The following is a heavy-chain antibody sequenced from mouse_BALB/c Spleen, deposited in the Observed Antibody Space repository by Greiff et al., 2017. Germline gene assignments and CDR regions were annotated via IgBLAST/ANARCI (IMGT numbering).Heavy chain of an antibody. J-gene: IGHJ3*01. D-gene: IGHD2-14*01. V-gene: IGHV5-6-5*01. Sequence: EVKVVESGGGLVKPGGSLKLSCAASGFTFSSYAMSWVRQTPEKRLEWVASISSGGSTYYPDSVKGRFTISRDNARNILYLQMSSLRSEDTAMYYCARYDGPFAYWGQGTLVTVSA. CDR3: ARYDGPFAY. CDR2: ISSGGST. CDR1: GFTFSSYA.